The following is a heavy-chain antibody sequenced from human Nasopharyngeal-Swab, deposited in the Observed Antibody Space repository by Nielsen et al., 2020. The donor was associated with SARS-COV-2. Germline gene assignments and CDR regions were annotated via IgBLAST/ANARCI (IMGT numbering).Heavy chain of an antibody. CDR2: IYYSGST. D-gene: IGHD6-13*01. CDR1: GGSISSSSYY. V-gene: IGHV4-39*07. Sequence: SETLSLTCTVSGGSISSSSYYWGWIRQPPGKGLEWIGSIYYSGSTYYNPSLKSRVTISVDMSKNRFSLKLSSVTAADTAVYYCVGSSWYGDYYYYYGMDVWGQGTTVTVSS. J-gene: IGHJ6*02. CDR3: VGSSWYGDYYYYYGMDV.